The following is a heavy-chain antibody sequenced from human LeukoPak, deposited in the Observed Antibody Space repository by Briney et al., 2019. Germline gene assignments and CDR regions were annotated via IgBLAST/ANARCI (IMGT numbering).Heavy chain of an antibody. V-gene: IGHV4-38-2*02. CDR1: GYSISSGYY. J-gene: IGHJ4*02. CDR3: ARDYYDSSGPSSY. D-gene: IGHD3-22*01. CDR2: IYHSGST. Sequence: PSETLSLTCAVSGYSISSGYYWGWIRQPPGKGLEWIGSIYHSGSTYYNPSLKSRVTISVDTSKNQFSLKLSSVTAADTAVYYCARDYYDSSGPSSYWGQGTLVTVSS.